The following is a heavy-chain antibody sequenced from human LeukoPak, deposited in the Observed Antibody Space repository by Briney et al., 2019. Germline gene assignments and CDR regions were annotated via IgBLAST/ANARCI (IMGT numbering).Heavy chain of an antibody. CDR2: INQSGST. V-gene: IGHV4-34*01. CDR3: ARLSNDILTGYYRPYYFDY. CDR1: GGSLSGFY. J-gene: IGHJ4*02. D-gene: IGHD3-9*01. Sequence: PSETLSLTCAVYGGSLSGFYWSWIRQSPGKGLEWIGEINQSGSTNYNPSLKSRVTISVDTSKNQFSLKLSSVTAADTAVYYCARLSNDILTGYYRPYYFDYWGQGTLVTVSS.